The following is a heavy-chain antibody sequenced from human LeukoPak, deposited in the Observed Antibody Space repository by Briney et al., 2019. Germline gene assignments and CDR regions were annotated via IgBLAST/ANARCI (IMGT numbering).Heavy chain of an antibody. CDR3: ARQTAATITGYYFYMDV. J-gene: IGHJ6*03. V-gene: IGHV4-39*01. CDR1: GVPISCISYY. Sequence: PSETLSLTCTVSGVPISCISYYWRSIRQPPGKVLGWNGTFYYSGSTYYNPSLNSRVTISVDTSKHQLSLSLSSVSAADTAVYYCARQTAATITGYYFYMDVWGKGTTVTVSS. CDR2: FYYSGST. D-gene: IGHD5-12*01.